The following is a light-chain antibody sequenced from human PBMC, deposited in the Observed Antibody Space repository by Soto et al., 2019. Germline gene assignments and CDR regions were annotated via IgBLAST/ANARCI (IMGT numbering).Light chain of an antibody. Sequence: DLQMTQSPSTLSASVGDSVTITCRASQKISTYLSWFKQRPGRAPDLLIFAASILHSGVPSRFSGSGSATHFTLTITGLQPEDFATYYCQQTDSSPYTVGQGTKLEI. J-gene: IGKJ2*01. CDR2: AAS. CDR1: QKISTY. CDR3: QQTDSSPYT. V-gene: IGKV1-39*01.